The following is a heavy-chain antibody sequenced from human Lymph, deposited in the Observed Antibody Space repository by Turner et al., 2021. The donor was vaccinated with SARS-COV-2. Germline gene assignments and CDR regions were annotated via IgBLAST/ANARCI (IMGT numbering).Heavy chain of an antibody. Sequence: QVQLVESGGGVVQPGRSLRLSCAASGFTFSPYAIHWVRQAPGKGLEWLAVISYDGFNKYYSDSVKGQFTISRDNSKNTLYLQMSSLRAEDTAVYYCARGSGSYLSAFDIWGQGTMVTVSS. CDR3: ARGSGSYLSAFDI. CDR2: ISYDGFNK. V-gene: IGHV3-30*04. J-gene: IGHJ3*02. CDR1: GFTFSPYA. D-gene: IGHD1-26*01.